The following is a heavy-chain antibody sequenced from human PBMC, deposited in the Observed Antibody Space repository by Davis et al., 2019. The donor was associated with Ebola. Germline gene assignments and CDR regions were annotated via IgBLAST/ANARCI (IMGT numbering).Heavy chain of an antibody. Sequence: GESLKISCKGSGYSFTSYWIGWVRQMPGKGLEWMGIIYPGDSDTRYSPSFQGQVTISADKSISTAYLQWSSLKASDTAIYYCATLRRTITGMDDGFDIWGQGTMVTVSS. CDR1: GYSFTSYW. J-gene: IGHJ3*02. V-gene: IGHV5-51*01. CDR3: ATLRRTITGMDDGFDI. CDR2: IYPGDSDT. D-gene: IGHD1-20*01.